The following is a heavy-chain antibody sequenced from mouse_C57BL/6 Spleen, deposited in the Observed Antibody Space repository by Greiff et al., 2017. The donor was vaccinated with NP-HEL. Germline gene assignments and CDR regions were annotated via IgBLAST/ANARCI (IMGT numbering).Heavy chain of an antibody. CDR2: IRSKSNNYAT. D-gene: IGHD2-3*01. CDR1: GFSFNTYA. J-gene: IGHJ4*01. Sequence: EVRLVESGGGLVQPKGSLKLSCAASGFSFNTYAMNWVRQAPGKGVEWVARIRSKSNNYATYYADSVKDRFTISRDDSESMLYLQMNNLKTEDTAMYYCVRSPDGYYSMDYWGQGTSVTVSS. CDR3: VRSPDGYYSMDY. V-gene: IGHV10-1*01.